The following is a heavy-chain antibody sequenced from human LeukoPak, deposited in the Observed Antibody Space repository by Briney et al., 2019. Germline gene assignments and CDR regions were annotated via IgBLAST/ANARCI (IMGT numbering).Heavy chain of an antibody. CDR3: ARGGGTVFGVIND. CDR1: GYTFTNYY. D-gene: IGHD3-3*01. Sequence: ASVKVSCKASGYTFTNYYIHWVRQAPGQGLEWMGWIHPSSDGTIYAQKFQGRVTMTRDTSTNTAYMEMSRLRSDDTAVYYWARGGGTVFGVINDWGQGTLVTVSS. V-gene: IGHV1-2*02. CDR2: IHPSSDGT. J-gene: IGHJ4*02.